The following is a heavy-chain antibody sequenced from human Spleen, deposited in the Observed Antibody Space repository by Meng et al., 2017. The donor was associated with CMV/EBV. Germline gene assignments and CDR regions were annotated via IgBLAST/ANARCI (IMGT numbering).Heavy chain of an antibody. CDR2: IYTGGSNT. CDR3: AGRHYDFWSGFFDS. CDR1: RYDFSAYA. Sequence: ASRYDFSAYAMAWVRQAQGKGLEWVALIYTGGSNTYYADSVEGRFTITRDDSKNMLYLPMNSLRADDTALYYCAGRHYDFWSGFFDSWGQGALVTVSS. V-gene: IGHV3-23*03. J-gene: IGHJ5*01. D-gene: IGHD3-3*01.